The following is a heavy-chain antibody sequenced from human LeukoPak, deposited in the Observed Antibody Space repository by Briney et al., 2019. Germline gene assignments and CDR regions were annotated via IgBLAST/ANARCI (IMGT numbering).Heavy chain of an antibody. CDR2: IYYSGST. J-gene: IGHJ6*03. D-gene: IGHD3-9*01. CDR3: ARRLVFYIRYFDTTGMDV. Sequence: SETLSLTRTVSGGSISSSSYYWGWIRQPPGKGLEWIGSIYYSGSTYYNPSLKSRVTISVDTSKNQFSLKLSSVTAADTAVYYCARRLVFYIRYFDTTGMDVWGKGTTVTVSS. V-gene: IGHV4-39*01. CDR1: GGSISSSSYY.